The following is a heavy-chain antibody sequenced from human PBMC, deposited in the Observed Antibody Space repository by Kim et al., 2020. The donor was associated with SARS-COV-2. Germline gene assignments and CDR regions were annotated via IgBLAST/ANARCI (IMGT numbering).Heavy chain of an antibody. Sequence: YATAYAASVKGRFTISRDESKNTGYLQMNSLKTEDTAVYYCTCNIAVADYWGQGTLVTVSS. CDR2: YAT. D-gene: IGHD6-19*01. CDR3: TCNIAVADY. J-gene: IGHJ4*02. V-gene: IGHV3-73*01.